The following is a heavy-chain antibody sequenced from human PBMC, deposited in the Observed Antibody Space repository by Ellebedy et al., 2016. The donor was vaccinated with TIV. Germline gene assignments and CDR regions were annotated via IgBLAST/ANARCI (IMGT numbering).Heavy chain of an antibody. V-gene: IGHV3-23*01. Sequence: GESLKISCEASGFPAFNFAMSWVRQAPGKGLEWVSADGGGYDRPFYADAVKGRFTIYRDNSKNTVTLQMQSLRADATALYYCAKGHTATFFYLFDSWGQGTLVTVSS. CDR1: GFPAFNFA. CDR3: AKGHTATFFYLFDS. J-gene: IGHJ5*01. CDR2: DGGGYDRP. D-gene: IGHD2-2*02.